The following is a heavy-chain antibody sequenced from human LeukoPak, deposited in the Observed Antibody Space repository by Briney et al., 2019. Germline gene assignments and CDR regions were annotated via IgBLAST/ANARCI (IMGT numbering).Heavy chain of an antibody. CDR3: ARGASNRFDY. J-gene: IGHJ4*02. CDR2: ISGSGDNT. D-gene: IGHD1-14*01. CDR1: GFTFSSYA. V-gene: IGHV3-23*01. Sequence: PGGSLRLSCAASGFTFSSYAMSWVRQVPGKGLEWVSVISGSGDNTYYADSVKGRFTISRDNAKNTLYLQMNSLRGEDTAVYYCARGASNRFDYWGQGTLVTVSS.